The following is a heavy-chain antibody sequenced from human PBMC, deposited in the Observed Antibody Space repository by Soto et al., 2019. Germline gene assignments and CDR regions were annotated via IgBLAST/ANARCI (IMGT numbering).Heavy chain of an antibody. J-gene: IGHJ6*02. V-gene: IGHV5-51*01. CDR1: GYSFTSYW. Sequence: PGESLKISCKGSGYSFTSYWIGWVRQMPGKGLEWMGIIYPGDSDTRYSPSFQGQVTISADKSISTAYLQWSSLKASDTAMYYCARYSVVTSRLGPYVYGMDVWGQGTTVTVSS. D-gene: IGHD2-21*02. CDR3: ARYSVVTSRLGPYVYGMDV. CDR2: IYPGDSDT.